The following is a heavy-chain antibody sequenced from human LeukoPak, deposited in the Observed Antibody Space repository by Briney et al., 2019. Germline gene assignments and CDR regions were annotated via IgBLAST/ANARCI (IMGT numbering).Heavy chain of an antibody. D-gene: IGHD3-10*01. CDR3: ARGRLGGSGSYYNVLDY. J-gene: IGHJ4*02. Sequence: PSETLSLTCTVSGGSISSYYWSWIRQPPGKGLEWIGYISYSGSTNYNSSLKSRVTISVDTSRNQFSLKLSSVTAADTAVYYCARGRLGGSGSYYNVLDYWGQGTLVTVSS. CDR1: GGSISSYY. CDR2: ISYSGST. V-gene: IGHV4-59*01.